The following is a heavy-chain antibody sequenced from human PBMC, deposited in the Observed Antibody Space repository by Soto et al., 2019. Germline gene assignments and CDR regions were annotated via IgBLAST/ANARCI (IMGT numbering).Heavy chain of an antibody. Sequence: SETLSLTCTVSGGSISSGGYYWSWIRQHPGKGLEWIGYIYYSGSTYYNPSLKSRVTISVDTSKNQFSLKLSSVTAADTAVYYCARVYYDILTGYYRAFDYWGQGTLVTVSS. CDR1: GGSISSGGYY. J-gene: IGHJ4*02. V-gene: IGHV4-31*03. CDR3: ARVYYDILTGYYRAFDY. D-gene: IGHD3-9*01. CDR2: IYYSGST.